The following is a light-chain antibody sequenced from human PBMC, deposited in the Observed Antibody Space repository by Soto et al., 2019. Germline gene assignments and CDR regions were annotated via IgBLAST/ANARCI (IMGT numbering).Light chain of an antibody. Sequence: QLVLTQPPSVSGAPGQTVTISCTGSNSNIGAGYDVHWYQQLPGTAPKLLIYGNSNRPSGVPDRFSGSRSGTSASLAITGLQAEDEADYYCQSYDGSLSGSVFGGGTQLTVL. J-gene: IGLJ7*01. CDR1: NSNIGAGYD. CDR3: QSYDGSLSGSV. CDR2: GNS. V-gene: IGLV1-40*01.